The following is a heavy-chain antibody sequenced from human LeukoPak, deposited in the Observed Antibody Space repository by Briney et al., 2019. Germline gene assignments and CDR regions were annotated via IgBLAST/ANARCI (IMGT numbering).Heavy chain of an antibody. CDR2: INPNSGGT. V-gene: IGHV1-2*02. D-gene: IGHD3-3*01. Sequence: GASVKVSCKASGYTFTGYYMHWGRQAPGQGLEWMGWINPNSGGTNYAQKFQGRVTMTRDTSISTAYMELSRLRSDDTAVYYCARDMMFDFWSGYYVRGRIFDYWGQGTLVTVSS. CDR1: GYTFTGYY. J-gene: IGHJ4*02. CDR3: ARDMMFDFWSGYYVRGRIFDY.